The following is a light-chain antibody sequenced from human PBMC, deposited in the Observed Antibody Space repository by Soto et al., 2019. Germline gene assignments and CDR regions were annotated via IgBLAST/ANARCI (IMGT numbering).Light chain of an antibody. Sequence: DVQMTQSTSPLSASVGDRVTITCRASQSISNYLNWYQQKPGKAPQLLIYAASSLQSGVPSRFSGSGSGTDFALTISSLQPEDIATYYCQQCYRSPPTFGQGTKLEIK. J-gene: IGKJ2*01. CDR1: QSISNY. CDR3: QQCYRSPPT. CDR2: AAS. V-gene: IGKV1-39*01.